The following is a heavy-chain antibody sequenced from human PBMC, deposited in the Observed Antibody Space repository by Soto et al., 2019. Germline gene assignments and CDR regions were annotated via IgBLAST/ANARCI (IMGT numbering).Heavy chain of an antibody. D-gene: IGHD3-10*01. CDR1: GYASLSYA. CDR2: INAGVDGT. Sequence: QVQLVQSGPEMMQPGASVKVSCKASGYASLSYAMHWVRQVHEQVYEWLGWINAGVDGTMYSERFQGRVRITRDTSANTVYMELNALTSEDTAVYYCAREVPGVTSFDYWGQGTRVIVSS. J-gene: IGHJ4*02. V-gene: IGHV1-3*01. CDR3: AREVPGVTSFDY.